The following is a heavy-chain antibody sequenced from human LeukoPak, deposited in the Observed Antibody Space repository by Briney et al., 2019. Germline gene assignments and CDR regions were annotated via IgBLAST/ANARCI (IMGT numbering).Heavy chain of an antibody. CDR3: AKGAYDYIEMGYFDY. D-gene: IGHD5-12*01. Sequence: GGSLRLSRAVSGFTFSINYMAWVRQAPGKGLEWVSLIVASSGSTFYADSVKGRFTISRDSSKNTLYLQMNSLRAEDMAVYYCAKGAYDYIEMGYFDYWGQGTLVTVSS. CDR2: IVASSGST. CDR1: GFTFSINY. V-gene: IGHV3-23*01. J-gene: IGHJ4*02.